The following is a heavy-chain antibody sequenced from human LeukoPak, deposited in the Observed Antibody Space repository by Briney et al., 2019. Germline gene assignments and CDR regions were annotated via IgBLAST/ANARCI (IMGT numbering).Heavy chain of an antibody. Sequence: GRSLRLSCAASGFTFSSYSMNWVRQAPGKGLEWVSSISSSSSYIYYADSVKGRFTISRDNAKNSLYLQMNSLRAEDTAVYYCARDPYYYGSGSKAFDIWGQGTMVTVSS. J-gene: IGHJ3*02. CDR2: ISSSSSYI. D-gene: IGHD3-10*01. V-gene: IGHV3-21*01. CDR3: ARDPYYYGSGSKAFDI. CDR1: GFTFSSYS.